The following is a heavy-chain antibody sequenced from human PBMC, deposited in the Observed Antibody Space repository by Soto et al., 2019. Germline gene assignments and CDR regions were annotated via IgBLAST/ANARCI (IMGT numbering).Heavy chain of an antibody. CDR2: IKSKTDGGTT. CDR1: GFTFSNAW. CDR3: TTSYVEGSDYFDY. V-gene: IGHV3-15*07. Sequence: GGSLRLSCAASGFTFSNAWMNWVRQAPGKGLEWVGRIKSKTDGGTTDYAAPVKGRFTISRDDSKNTLYLQMNSLKTEDTAVYYCTTSYVEGSDYFDYWGQGTLVTVSS. J-gene: IGHJ4*02. D-gene: IGHD3-16*01.